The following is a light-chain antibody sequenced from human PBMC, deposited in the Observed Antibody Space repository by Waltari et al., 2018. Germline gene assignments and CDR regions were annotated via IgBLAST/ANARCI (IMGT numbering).Light chain of an antibody. V-gene: IGLV1-47*01. CDR2: RND. CDR1: SSNIGSNY. Sequence: QSVLTQPPSASGTPGQRVTIYCSGSSSNIGSNYVYWYQQLPGTAPKLLIYRNDQRPSGVPDRFSGSKSGTSASLAISGLRSEDEADYYCATWDGNLSAVVFGGGTKLTVL. J-gene: IGLJ2*01. CDR3: ATWDGNLSAVV.